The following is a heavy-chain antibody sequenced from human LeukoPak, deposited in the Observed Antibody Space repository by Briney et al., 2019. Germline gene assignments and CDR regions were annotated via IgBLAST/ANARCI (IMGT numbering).Heavy chain of an antibody. J-gene: IGHJ5*02. V-gene: IGHV6-1*01. Sequence: SQTLSLTCAISGDSVSSNSADWNWIRQSPSRGLEWLGRTYYRSKWYNDYAVSVKSRITINPDTSKNQFSLQLNSVTPEDTAVYYCARERFMVRGVRQKNWFDPWGQGTLVTVSS. CDR1: GDSVSSNSAD. D-gene: IGHD3-10*01. CDR3: ARERFMVRGVRQKNWFDP. CDR2: TYYRSKWYN.